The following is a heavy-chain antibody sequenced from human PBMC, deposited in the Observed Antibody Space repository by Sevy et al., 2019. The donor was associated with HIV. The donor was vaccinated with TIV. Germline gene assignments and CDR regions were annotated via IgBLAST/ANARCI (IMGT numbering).Heavy chain of an antibody. J-gene: IGHJ6*02. CDR2: ISGSGGST. D-gene: IGHD2-2*01. CDR3: AKDWDIVVVPAAKAAGYYYYGMDV. Sequence: GGSLRLSCAASGFTFSSYAMSWVRQAPGKGLEWVSAISGSGGSTYYADSVKGRFTISRDNSKNTLYLQRNSLRAEDTAVYYSAKDWDIVVVPAAKAAGYYYYGMDVWGQGTTVTVSS. V-gene: IGHV3-23*01. CDR1: GFTFSSYA.